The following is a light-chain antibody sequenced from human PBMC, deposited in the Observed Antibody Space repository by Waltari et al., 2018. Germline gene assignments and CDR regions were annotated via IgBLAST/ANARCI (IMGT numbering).Light chain of an antibody. CDR3: QQYYRIPLS. V-gene: IGKV4-1*01. Sequence: DIVVTQSPEVLSVSLGWRATINCNPTQSVFYSSNNKNYLAWFQQKPGQRPRLLIYWVSTRESGVPDRFSGSGSGTDFSLTIANLQAEDVAVYYCQQYYRIPLSFGGGTKVEIK. CDR1: QSVFYSSNNKNY. CDR2: WVS. J-gene: IGKJ4*01.